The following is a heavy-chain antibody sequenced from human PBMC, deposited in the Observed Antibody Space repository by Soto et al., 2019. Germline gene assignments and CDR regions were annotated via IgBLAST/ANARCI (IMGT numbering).Heavy chain of an antibody. J-gene: IGHJ5*02. V-gene: IGHV4-34*01. Sequence: ETLSLTCAVYGGSFSGYYWSWIRQPPGKGLEWIGEINHSGSTNYNPSLKSRVTISVDTSKNQFSLKLSSVTAADTAVYYCARGLGDIVVVVAASPGNWFDPWGQGTLVTVSS. CDR1: GGSFSGYY. CDR2: INHSGST. D-gene: IGHD2-15*01. CDR3: ARGLGDIVVVVAASPGNWFDP.